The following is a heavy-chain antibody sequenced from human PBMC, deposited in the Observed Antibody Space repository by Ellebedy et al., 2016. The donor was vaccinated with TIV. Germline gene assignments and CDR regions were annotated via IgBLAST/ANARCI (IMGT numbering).Heavy chain of an antibody. D-gene: IGHD6-13*01. Sequence: GGSLRLSXAGSGFSFSSYAMTWVRQAPGKGLDWVSAVSANGGSTYYADSVKGRFTISRDNSKNTLYLQMNSLRVEDTAGYYCATPSYSSSWYVGYWGQGTLVTVYS. J-gene: IGHJ4*02. CDR3: ATPSYSSSWYVGY. V-gene: IGHV3-23*01. CDR1: GFSFSSYA. CDR2: VSANGGST.